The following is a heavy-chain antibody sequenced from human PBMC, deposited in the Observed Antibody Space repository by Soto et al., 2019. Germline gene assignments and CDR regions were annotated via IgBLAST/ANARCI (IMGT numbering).Heavy chain of an antibody. CDR3: ARARGMATIMDAFDI. J-gene: IGHJ3*02. V-gene: IGHV1-69*13. CDR1: GGTFSSYA. D-gene: IGHD5-12*01. CDR2: IIPIFGTA. Sequence: SVKVSCKASGGTFSSYAISWVRQAPGQGLEWMGGIIPIFGTANYAQKFQGRVTITADESTSTAYMELRSLRSEDTAVYYCARARGMATIMDAFDIWGQGTRVTVS.